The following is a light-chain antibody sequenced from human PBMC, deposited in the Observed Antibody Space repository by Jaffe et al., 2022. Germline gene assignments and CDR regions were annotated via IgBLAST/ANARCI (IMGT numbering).Light chain of an antibody. CDR3: QQYYSTPPRINP. Sequence: DIVMTQSPDSLAVSLGERATINCKSSQSVLYSSNNKNYLAWYQQKPGQPPKLLIYWASTRESGVPDRFSGSGSGTDFTLTISSLQAEDVAVYYCQQYYSTPPRINPFGQGTKVEIK. J-gene: IGKJ1*01. CDR2: WAS. V-gene: IGKV4-1*01. CDR1: QSVLYSSNNKNY.